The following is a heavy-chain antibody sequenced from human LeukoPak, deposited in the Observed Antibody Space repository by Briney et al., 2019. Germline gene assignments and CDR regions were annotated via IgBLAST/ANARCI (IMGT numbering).Heavy chain of an antibody. J-gene: IGHJ3*02. CDR1: GLTVSSNY. Sequence: GGSLRLSCAASGLTVSSNYMSWVRQAPGKGLEWVSAISGSGGSTYYADSVKGRFTISRDNSKNTLYLQMNSLRAEDTAVYYCAKDFVVVPAALDAFDIWGQGTMVTVSS. CDR2: ISGSGGST. V-gene: IGHV3-23*01. CDR3: AKDFVVVPAALDAFDI. D-gene: IGHD2-2*01.